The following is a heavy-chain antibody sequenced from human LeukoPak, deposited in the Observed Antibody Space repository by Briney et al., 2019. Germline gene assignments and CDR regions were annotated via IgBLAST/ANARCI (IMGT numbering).Heavy chain of an antibody. J-gene: IGHJ1*01. CDR1: GLTFSRDW. Sequence: GGSLRLSCEASGLTFSRDWMGWVRQAPRKGLEWVANIRQDGGETYYGDSVKGRFIISRDNAKNSLFLQMNRLRAEDTAVYYCATYSSLNTREFQYWGQGTLVTVSP. CDR3: ATYSSLNTREFQY. D-gene: IGHD3-22*01. CDR2: IRQDGGET. V-gene: IGHV3-7*01.